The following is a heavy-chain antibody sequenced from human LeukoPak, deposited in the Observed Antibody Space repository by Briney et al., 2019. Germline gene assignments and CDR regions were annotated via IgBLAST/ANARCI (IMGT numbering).Heavy chain of an antibody. V-gene: IGHV3-21*01. D-gene: IGHD6-19*01. CDR1: GFTFSSYS. CDR3: ARSRDSSGWYSGAFDP. CDR2: ISSSSSSYI. Sequence: PGGSLRLSCAASGFTFSSYSMNWVRQAPGKGLEWVSSISSSSSSYIYYADSVKGRFTISRDNAKNSLYLQMNSLRAEDTAVYYCARSRDSSGWYSGAFDPWGQGTLVTVSS. J-gene: IGHJ5*02.